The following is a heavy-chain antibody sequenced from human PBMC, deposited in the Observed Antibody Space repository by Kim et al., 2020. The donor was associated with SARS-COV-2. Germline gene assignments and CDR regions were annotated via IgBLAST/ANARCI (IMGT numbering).Heavy chain of an antibody. CDR2: GNGNT. V-gene: IGHV1-3*01. J-gene: IGHJ4*02. D-gene: IGHD3-16*01. Sequence: GNGNTIYSQKFQGRVTFTTEKSASTAYMELSFLRSEDSAVYYCLGGFYFDYWGQGTLVTVSS. CDR3: LGGFYFDY.